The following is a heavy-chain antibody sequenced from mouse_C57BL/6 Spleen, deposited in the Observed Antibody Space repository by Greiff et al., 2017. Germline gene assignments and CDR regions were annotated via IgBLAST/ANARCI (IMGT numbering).Heavy chain of an antibody. D-gene: IGHD2-1*01. V-gene: IGHV1-69*01. CDR2: IDPSDSYT. CDR3: ARPGGNYAWFAY. Sequence: QVQLKQPGAELVMPGASVKLSCKASGYTFTSYWMHWVKQRPGQGLEWIGEIDPSDSYTNYNQKFKGKSTLTVDKSSSTAYMQLSSLTSEDSAVYYCARPGGNYAWFAYWGQGSLVTVAA. CDR1: GYTFTSYW. J-gene: IGHJ3*01.